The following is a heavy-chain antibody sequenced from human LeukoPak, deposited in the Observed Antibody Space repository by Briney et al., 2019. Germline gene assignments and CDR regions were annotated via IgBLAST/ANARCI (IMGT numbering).Heavy chain of an antibody. Sequence: GASVKVSCKASGYTFTSYDINWVRQATGQGLGWMGWMNPNSGNTGYAQKFQGRVTMTRNTSISTAYMELSSLRSEDTAVYYCATRAQNYGAFDYWGQGTLVTVSS. CDR2: MNPNSGNT. CDR1: GYTFTSYD. J-gene: IGHJ4*02. CDR3: ATRAQNYGAFDY. V-gene: IGHV1-8*01. D-gene: IGHD1-7*01.